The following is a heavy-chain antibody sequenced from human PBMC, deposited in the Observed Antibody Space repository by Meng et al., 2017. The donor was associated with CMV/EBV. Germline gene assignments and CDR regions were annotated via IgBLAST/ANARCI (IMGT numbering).Heavy chain of an antibody. J-gene: IGHJ6*02. CDR3: ATRYCSSTSCHSYYYGMDV. V-gene: IGHV3-30-3*01. D-gene: IGHD2-2*01. CDR1: GFTFSSYA. CDR2: ISYDGSNK. Sequence: GESLKISCAASGFTFSSYAMHWVRQAPGKGLEWVAVISYDGSNKYYADSVKGRFTISRDNSKNTLYLQMNSLRAEDTAVYYCATRYCSSTSCHSYYYGMDVWGQGTTVTVSS.